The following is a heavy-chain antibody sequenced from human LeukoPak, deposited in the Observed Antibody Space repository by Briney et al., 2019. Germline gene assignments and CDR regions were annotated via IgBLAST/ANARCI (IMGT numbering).Heavy chain of an antibody. CDR3: ARHFRNYVYWFDP. Sequence: SETLSLTCTVSGGSISSSSYYWGWLRQAPGKGLEWIGSIYYSGSTYYNPSLKSRVTISVDTSKNQLSLKLSSVTAADTAVYYCARHFRNYVYWFDPWGQGTLVTVSS. J-gene: IGHJ5*02. D-gene: IGHD1-7*01. CDR1: GGSISSSSYY. V-gene: IGHV4-39*01. CDR2: IYYSGST.